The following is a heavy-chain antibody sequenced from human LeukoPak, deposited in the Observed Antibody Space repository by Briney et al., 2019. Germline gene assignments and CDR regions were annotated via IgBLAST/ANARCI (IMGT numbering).Heavy chain of an antibody. V-gene: IGHV3-23*01. CDR1: GLTFSTYA. J-gene: IGHJ4*02. D-gene: IGHD6-13*01. CDR3: AKGDASAGGLFDY. Sequence: GGSLRLSCAASGLTFSTYAMSWVRQAPGEGLEWVSVITVSGTTFYADSVKGRFTISRDNSKNTLYLQMNSLRAEDTAVYYCAKGDASAGGLFDYWGQGTLVTVSS. CDR2: ITVSGTT.